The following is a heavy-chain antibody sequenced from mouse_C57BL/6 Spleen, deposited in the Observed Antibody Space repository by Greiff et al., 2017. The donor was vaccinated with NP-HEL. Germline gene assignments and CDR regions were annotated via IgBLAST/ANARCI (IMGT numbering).Heavy chain of an antibody. CDR1: GYTFTSYW. V-gene: IGHV1-69*01. CDR2: IDPSDSYT. J-gene: IGHJ2*01. CDR3: ARDREEVYYFDY. Sequence: QVQLQQPGAELVMPGASVKLSCKASGYTFTSYWMHWVKQRPGQGLEWIGEIDPSDSYTNYNQKFKGKSTLTVDKSSSTAYMQLSSLTSEDSAVYYCARDREEVYYFDYWGQGTTLTVSS.